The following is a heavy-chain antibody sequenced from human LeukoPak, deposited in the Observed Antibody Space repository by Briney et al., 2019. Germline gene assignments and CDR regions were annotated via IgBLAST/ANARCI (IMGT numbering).Heavy chain of an antibody. V-gene: IGHV1-69*13. D-gene: IGHD3-3*01. Sequence: SVKVSCKASGGTFSSYAISWLRQAPGQGLEWMGGIIPIFGTANYAQKFQGRVTITADESTSTAYMELSSLRSEDTAVYYCARIDLFGYYDFWSGPIYWGQGTLVTVSS. J-gene: IGHJ4*02. CDR2: IIPIFGTA. CDR3: ARIDLFGYYDFWSGPIY. CDR1: GGTFSSYA.